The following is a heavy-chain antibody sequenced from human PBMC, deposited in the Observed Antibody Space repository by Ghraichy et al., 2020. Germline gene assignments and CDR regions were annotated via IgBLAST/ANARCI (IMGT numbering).Heavy chain of an antibody. V-gene: IGHV3-33*01. CDR1: RFTFSNYG. Sequence: GGSLRLSCVASRFTFSNYGMHWVRQAPGKGLEWLAVIWHNGNNKEYGDSVKGRFAISRDNSKNTGYLQMDGLRAEDTAVYYCARDRGRFDGMDVWGQGTTVTV. D-gene: IGHD3-3*01. J-gene: IGHJ6*02. CDR2: IWHNGNNK. CDR3: ARDRGRFDGMDV.